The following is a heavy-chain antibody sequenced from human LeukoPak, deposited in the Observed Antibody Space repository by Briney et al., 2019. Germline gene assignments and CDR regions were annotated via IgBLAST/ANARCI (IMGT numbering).Heavy chain of an antibody. CDR1: GYTFTGHS. V-gene: IGHV1-2*02. J-gene: IGHJ3*01. CDR3: ARGYFDWLLSSAANDAFDV. D-gene: IGHD3-9*01. CDR2: INPNRGGT. Sequence: GASVKVSCKASGYTFTGHSIHWVRQAPGQGLELMGWINPNRGGTNYAQRFQGRVTMTGDTSINTAYMELSRLTSDDTAIYYCARGYFDWLLSSAANDAFDVWGQGTMVTVSS.